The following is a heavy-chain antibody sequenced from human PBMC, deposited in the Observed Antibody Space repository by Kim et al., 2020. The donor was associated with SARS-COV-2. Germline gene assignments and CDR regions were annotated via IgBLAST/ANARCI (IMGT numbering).Heavy chain of an antibody. CDR1: GFTVSSNY. CDR2: IYSGGST. Sequence: GGSLRLSCAASGFTVSSNYMSWVRQAPGKGLEWVSVIYSGGSTYYADSVKGRFTISRDNSKNTLYLQMNSLRAEDTAVYYCARDGGAYCGGDCYAIPDMDVWGKGTTVTVSS. CDR3: ARDGGAYCGGDCYAIPDMDV. D-gene: IGHD2-21*02. J-gene: IGHJ6*04. V-gene: IGHV3-66*01.